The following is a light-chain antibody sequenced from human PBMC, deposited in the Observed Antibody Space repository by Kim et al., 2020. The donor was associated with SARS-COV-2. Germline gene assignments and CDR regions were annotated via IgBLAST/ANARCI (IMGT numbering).Light chain of an antibody. J-gene: IGLJ1*01. CDR3: QTWDSNTGV. V-gene: IGLV3-1*01. CDR1: GLGDKY. Sequence: SYELTQPPSVSVSPGQTATITCSGDGLGDKYVYWFQQRPGQSPVLVIYQDDKRPSRIPERFSGSNSGNTATLTISGPQAVDEADYYCQTWDSNTGVFGPGTKVTVL. CDR2: QDD.